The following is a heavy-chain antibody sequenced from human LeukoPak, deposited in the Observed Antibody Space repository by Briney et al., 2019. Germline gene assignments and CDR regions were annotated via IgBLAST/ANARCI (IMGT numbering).Heavy chain of an antibody. CDR1: GFTFSSYA. Sequence: GGSLRLSCAASGFTFSSYAMSWVRQAPGKGLEWVSAISGSGGSTYYADSVKGRFTISRDNSKNTLYLQMNSLRGEDTAVYYCAKVQTQAPYSYDSSGYHADYWGQGTLVTVSS. V-gene: IGHV3-23*01. J-gene: IGHJ4*02. D-gene: IGHD3-22*01. CDR3: AKVQTQAPYSYDSSGYHADY. CDR2: ISGSGGST.